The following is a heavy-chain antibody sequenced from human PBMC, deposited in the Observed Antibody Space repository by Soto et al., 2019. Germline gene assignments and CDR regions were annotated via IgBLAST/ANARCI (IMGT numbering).Heavy chain of an antibody. CDR1: GFTFSSNG. CDR2: IAYDGSKT. Sequence: QVQLVESGGGVVQPGRSLRLTCAASGFTFSSNGMHWVRQPPGKGLEWVALIAYDGSKTYYGDSVRGRFTISRDNSENPLFLQMTSLRAEDTAVYYCARWVGGSMFDNSGKYDSWGQGTLVTVSS. V-gene: IGHV3-30*03. CDR3: ARWVGGSMFDNSGKYDS. D-gene: IGHD3-22*01. J-gene: IGHJ5*01.